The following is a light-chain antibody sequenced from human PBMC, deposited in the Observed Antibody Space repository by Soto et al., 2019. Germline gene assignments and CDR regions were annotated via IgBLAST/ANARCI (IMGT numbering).Light chain of an antibody. CDR1: QNVLSN. CDR3: QQYNNWTIT. Sequence: EIVLTQSPGTLSLSPGEGATLSCRASQNVLSNLAWYQQKPGQTPRLLMYGASTRATGLPARFSGSGSGTQFTLTISTLQSEDFAVYYCQQYNNWTITVGQGTRRDIK. V-gene: IGKV3-15*01. J-gene: IGKJ5*01. CDR2: GAS.